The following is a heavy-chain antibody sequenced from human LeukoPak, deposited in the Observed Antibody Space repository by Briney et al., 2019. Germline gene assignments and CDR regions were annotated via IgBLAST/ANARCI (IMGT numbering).Heavy chain of an antibody. CDR2: INVDGSEY. J-gene: IGHJ4*02. CDR3: VKNIGHETFDY. Sequence: PGGSLRLSCVASGFTFTNYWMNRVRQAPGKGLEWVANINVDGSEYNYMDSVKGRFTISRDNAKNSLFLQMHSLRAEDTAVYYCVKNIGHETFDYWGQGTLLTVSS. D-gene: IGHD2/OR15-2a*01. V-gene: IGHV3-7*03. CDR1: GFTFTNYW.